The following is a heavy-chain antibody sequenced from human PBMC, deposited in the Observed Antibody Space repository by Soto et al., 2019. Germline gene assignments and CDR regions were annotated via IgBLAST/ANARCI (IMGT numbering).Heavy chain of an antibody. CDR1: GGSISSGGYS. V-gene: IGHV4-30-2*01. J-gene: IGHJ4*02. CDR2: IYHSGST. Sequence: PSETLSLTCAVSGGSISSGGYSWSWIRQPPGKGLEWVGYIYHSGSTYYNPSLKSRVTISVDRSKNQFSLKLSSVTAADTAVYYCARVVRDKGYYDFWSGYHFDYWGQGTLVTVSS. CDR3: ARVVRDKGYYDFWSGYHFDY. D-gene: IGHD3-3*01.